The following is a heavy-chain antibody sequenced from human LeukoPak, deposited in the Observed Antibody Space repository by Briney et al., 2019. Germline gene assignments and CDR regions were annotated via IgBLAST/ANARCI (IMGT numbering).Heavy chain of an antibody. D-gene: IGHD5-24*01. CDR1: GFTGSSNY. CDR2: IYSGGST. CDR3: AKDDRWLQFCC. J-gene: IGHJ4*02. V-gene: IGHV3-53*01. Sequence: GGSLRLSCAASGFTGSSNYMSRVRQAPGKGLEWVSVIYSGGSTYYADSVKGRFTISRDNSRNTLYLQMNSLRAEDTAVYYCAKDDRWLQFCCWGQGTLVTVSA.